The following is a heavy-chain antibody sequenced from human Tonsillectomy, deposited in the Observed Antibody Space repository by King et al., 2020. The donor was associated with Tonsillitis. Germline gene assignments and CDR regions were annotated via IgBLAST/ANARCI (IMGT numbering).Heavy chain of an antibody. CDR2: IDHTGST. CDR3: ARGSTGYSSGWADYFDY. CDR1: GYSISSAYY. Sequence: QLQESGPGLVKPSETLSLTCAVSGYSISSAYYWGWIRQPPGKGLEWIGSIDHTGSTYYNPSLKSRVTISVDTSKNQFSLRLSSVTAADTAVYYCARGSTGYSSGWADYFDYWGQGTLVTVSS. J-gene: IGHJ4*02. V-gene: IGHV4-38-2*01. D-gene: IGHD6-19*01.